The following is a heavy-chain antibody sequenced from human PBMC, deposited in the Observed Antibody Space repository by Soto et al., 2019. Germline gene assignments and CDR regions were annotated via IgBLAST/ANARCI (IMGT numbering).Heavy chain of an antibody. Sequence: QLQLQESGPGLVKPSQTLSLTCTVSGVSISSVDYYWTWIRQSPGKGLEWIGCIDYSGTTYYNPSLKSRVTISEDTSQNQLPLKLTSVAAADTAMYYGASFGVASMSWFDPWGQGTLVIVAS. V-gene: IGHV4-30-4*01. D-gene: IGHD3-16*01. CDR3: ASFGVASMSWFDP. CDR2: IDYSGTT. CDR1: GVSISSVDYY. J-gene: IGHJ5*02.